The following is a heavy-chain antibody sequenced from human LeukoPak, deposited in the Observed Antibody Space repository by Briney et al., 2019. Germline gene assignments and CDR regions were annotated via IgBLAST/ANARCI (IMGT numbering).Heavy chain of an antibody. CDR1: GFTFSRYS. J-gene: IGHJ5*02. D-gene: IGHD1-26*01. V-gene: IGHV3-48*01. Sequence: GGSLRLSCAASGFTFSRYSMNWVRQAPGRGLEWVSYISSSSNTIYYADSVKGRFTISRDNAKNSLYLQMNSLRAEDTAVYYCARDSGSYCDPWGQGTLVTVSS. CDR2: ISSSSNTI. CDR3: ARDSGSYCDP.